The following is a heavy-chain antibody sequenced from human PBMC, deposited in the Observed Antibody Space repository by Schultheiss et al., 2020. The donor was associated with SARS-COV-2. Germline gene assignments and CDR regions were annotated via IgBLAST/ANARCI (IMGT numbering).Heavy chain of an antibody. V-gene: IGHV3-23*01. CDR3: AKEESDYGDSN. J-gene: IGHJ4*02. Sequence: GESLRLSCAASGFTFSRYGMYWVRQAPGKGLEWVSAISGSGGSTYYADSVKGRFTISRDNSKNTLYLQMNSLRAEDTAVYYCAKEESDYGDSNWGQGTLVTVSS. CDR1: GFTFSRYG. CDR2: ISGSGGST. D-gene: IGHD4-17*01.